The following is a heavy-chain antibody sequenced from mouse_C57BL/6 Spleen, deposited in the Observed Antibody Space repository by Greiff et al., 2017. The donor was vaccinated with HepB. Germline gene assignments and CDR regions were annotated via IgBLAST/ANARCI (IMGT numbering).Heavy chain of an antibody. CDR1: GYTFTDYY. CDR3: ARSGDYDVHWYFDV. J-gene: IGHJ1*03. CDR2: INPYNGGT. Sequence: EVQGVESGPVLVKPGASVKMSCKASGYTFTDYYMNWVKQSHGKSLEWIGVINPYNGGTSYNQKFKGKATLTVDKSSSTAYMELNSLTSEDSAVYYCARSGDYDVHWYFDVWGTGTTVTVSS. V-gene: IGHV1-19*01. D-gene: IGHD2-4*01.